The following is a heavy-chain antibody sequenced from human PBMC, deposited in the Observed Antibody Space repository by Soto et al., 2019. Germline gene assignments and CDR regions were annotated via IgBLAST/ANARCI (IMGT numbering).Heavy chain of an antibody. CDR2: INPNSGVT. CDR1: GYTFTGKY. CDR3: ARDPSTGYADY. V-gene: IGHV1-2*02. D-gene: IGHD3-9*01. Sequence: VASVKVSCKASGYTFTGKYLHWVRQAPGQGLEWMGWINPNSGVTNYAEKFQGRVTMTRDTSISTAYMDLTSLRAEDTALYYCARDPSTGYADYWGQGTLVTVSS. J-gene: IGHJ4*02.